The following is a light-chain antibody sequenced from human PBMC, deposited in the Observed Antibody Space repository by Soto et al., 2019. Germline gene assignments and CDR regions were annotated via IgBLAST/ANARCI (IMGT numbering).Light chain of an antibody. J-gene: IGKJ1*01. CDR1: QSVSGN. CDR2: DAS. V-gene: IGKV3-15*01. Sequence: EIVMTQSPATLSVSPGEGATLSCRASQSVSGNLAWYQQKPGQAPRLLIYDASTRATGIPARFSGSGSGTAFTLTISGLQSADVAVYYCQQYNNWPPGTFGQGTKVEIK. CDR3: QQYNNWPPGT.